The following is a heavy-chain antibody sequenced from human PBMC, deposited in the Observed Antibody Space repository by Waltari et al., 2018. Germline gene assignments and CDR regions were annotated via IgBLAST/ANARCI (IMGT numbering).Heavy chain of an antibody. J-gene: IGHJ4*02. Sequence: QVQLQESGPGLVKPSETLSLTCAVSGGSISGTSYTWSWIRQPPGKGLEWIGYIHNTGSTNYNPALNSRVTISADASKNHFSLKLTSVTAADTAVYYCAREPIFSSSSGGFDYWGRGTLVTVSS. V-gene: IGHV4-61*01. D-gene: IGHD6-6*01. CDR1: GGSISGTSYT. CDR3: AREPIFSSSSGGFDY. CDR2: IHNTGST.